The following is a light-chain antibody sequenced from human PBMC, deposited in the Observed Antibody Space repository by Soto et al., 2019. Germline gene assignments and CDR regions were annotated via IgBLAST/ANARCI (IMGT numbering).Light chain of an antibody. V-gene: IGKV1-5*03. CDR1: QGISNW. CDR2: KAS. Sequence: DIQMTQSPSSLSASVGDRVTITCRASQGISNWLDWYQQKPGKAPKLLIYKASNLESGVPSRFRGSASGTEFTLTTSRLHPDDSATYYCQKYNTVSLLTFGGGTKV. J-gene: IGKJ4*01. CDR3: QKYNTVSLLT.